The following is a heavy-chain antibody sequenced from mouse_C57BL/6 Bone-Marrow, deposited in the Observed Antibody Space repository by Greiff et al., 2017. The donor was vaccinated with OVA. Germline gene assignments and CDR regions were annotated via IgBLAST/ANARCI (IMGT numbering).Heavy chain of an antibody. CDR2: IWWDDDK. J-gene: IGHJ2*01. V-gene: IGHV8-8*01. CDR3: ARSITTVDDY. D-gene: IGHD1-1*01. Sequence: QVQLKESGPGILQPSQTLSPTCSFSGFSLSTFGMGVGWIRQPPGKGLEWLAHIWWDDDKYYNPAMKSRLTISKDTSKNQVFLKIANVDTADTATYYCARSITTVDDYWGQGTTLTVSS. CDR1: GFSLSTFGMG.